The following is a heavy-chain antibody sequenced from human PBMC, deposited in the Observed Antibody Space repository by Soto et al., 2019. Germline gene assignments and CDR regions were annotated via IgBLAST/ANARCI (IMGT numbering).Heavy chain of an antibody. CDR3: ARASQHTTQLGNFDY. CDR1: GYTFTSYG. CDR2: ISAYNGNT. V-gene: IGHV1-18*01. D-gene: IGHD6-13*01. Sequence: QVQLVQSGAEVKKPGASVKVSCKASGYTFTSYGISWVRQAPGQGLEWMGWISAYNGNTNYAQKLQGRVTMTTDTSTRTAYMELRSLRSDDTAVYYCARASQHTTQLGNFDYWGQGTLVPVSS. J-gene: IGHJ4*02.